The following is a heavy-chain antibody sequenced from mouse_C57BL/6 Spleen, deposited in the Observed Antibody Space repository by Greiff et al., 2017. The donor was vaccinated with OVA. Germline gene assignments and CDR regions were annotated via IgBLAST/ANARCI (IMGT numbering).Heavy chain of an antibody. CDR2: IYPGDGDT. J-gene: IGHJ4*01. Sequence: VQLQQSGAELVKPGASVKISCKASGYGFSSYWMNWVKQRPGKGLEWIGQIYPGDGDTNYNGKFKGKATLTADKSSSTAYMQLSSLTSEDSAVYFCARGDDYDVWAMDYWGQGTSVTVSS. D-gene: IGHD2-4*01. V-gene: IGHV1-80*01. CDR3: ARGDDYDVWAMDY. CDR1: GYGFSSYW.